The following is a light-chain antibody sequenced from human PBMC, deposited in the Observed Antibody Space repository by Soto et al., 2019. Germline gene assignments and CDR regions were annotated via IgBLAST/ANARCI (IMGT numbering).Light chain of an antibody. CDR2: EVS. CDR1: SSDVGGYKY. Sequence: QSALTQPASVSGSPGQSITIACTGTSSDVGGYKYVSWYQQHPGKAPKLMIYEVSNRPSGVSNRFSGSKSGNTASLTISGLQAEDEADYSCSSYSRSSTLVFGTGTKLTVL. CDR3: SSYSRSSTLV. V-gene: IGLV2-14*01. J-gene: IGLJ1*01.